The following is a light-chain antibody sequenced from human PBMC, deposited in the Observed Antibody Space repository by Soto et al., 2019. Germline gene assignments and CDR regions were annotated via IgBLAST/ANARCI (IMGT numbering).Light chain of an antibody. CDR1: QSVSSN. Sequence: EIVMTQSPATPSVSPGERATLSCRASQSVSSNLAWYQQKPGQAPRLLIYDASSRATGIPDRFSGSGSGTDFTLTISRLEPEDSAVYYCHQYGSSPWTLGQGTKVDIK. V-gene: IGKV3-20*01. J-gene: IGKJ1*01. CDR3: HQYGSSPWT. CDR2: DAS.